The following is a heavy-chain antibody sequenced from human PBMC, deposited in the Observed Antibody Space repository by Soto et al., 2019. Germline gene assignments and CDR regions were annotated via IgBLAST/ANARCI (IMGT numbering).Heavy chain of an antibody. J-gene: IGHJ6*03. V-gene: IGHV4-39*01. Sequence: SETLSLTCTVSGGSVRSSRFHWGWIRQPPGKGLEWIGNIYFSGNTYYNPSLKSRVTISLDTSTNQFSLRLSSVTAADTAVYYCARLVYSNLSSTCYYYMDVWGKGT. CDR2: IYFSGNT. CDR3: ARLVYSNLSSTCYYYMDV. D-gene: IGHD4-4*01. CDR1: GGSVRSSRFH.